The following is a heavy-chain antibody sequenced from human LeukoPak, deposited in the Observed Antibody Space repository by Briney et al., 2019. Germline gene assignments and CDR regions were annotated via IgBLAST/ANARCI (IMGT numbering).Heavy chain of an antibody. D-gene: IGHD5-18*01. CDR2: INGNGGST. CDR1: GFTFNSHA. V-gene: IGHV3-23*01. Sequence: SGGSLRLSCAASGFTFNSHAMSWVRQAPGKGLEWVSGINGNGGSTYYSDSVKGRFTISRDNSKNTVYLLMSSLRAEDTAVYYCAKDQGYSYYYLDYWGQGTLVTVSS. J-gene: IGHJ4*02. CDR3: AKDQGYSYYYLDY.